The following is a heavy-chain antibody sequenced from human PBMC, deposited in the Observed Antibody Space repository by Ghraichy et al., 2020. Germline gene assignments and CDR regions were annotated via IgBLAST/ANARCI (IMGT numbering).Heavy chain of an antibody. CDR2: MNPNSGNT. Sequence: ASVKVSCKASGYTFTSYDINWVRQATGQGLEWMGWMNPNSGNTGYAQKFQGRVTITRDTSISTAYMELYSLRSEDTAVYYCARGHIAAAGHYLDYWGQGTLVTVST. V-gene: IGHV1-8*01. CDR1: GYTFTSYD. CDR3: ARGHIAAAGHYLDY. D-gene: IGHD6-13*01. J-gene: IGHJ4*02.